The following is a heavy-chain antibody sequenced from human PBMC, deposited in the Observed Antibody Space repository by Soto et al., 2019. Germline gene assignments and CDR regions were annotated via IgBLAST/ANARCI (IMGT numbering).Heavy chain of an antibody. D-gene: IGHD1-26*01. CDR3: ARAIVGAAYFDY. CDR1: GGSISSSSYY. CDR2: INHSGGT. Sequence: SETLSLTCTVSGGSISSSSYYWSWIRQPPGKGLEWIGEINHSGGTNYNPSLKSRVTISVDTSKNQFSLKLSSVTAADTAVYYCARAIVGAAYFDYWGQGTLVTVSS. V-gene: IGHV4-39*07. J-gene: IGHJ4*02.